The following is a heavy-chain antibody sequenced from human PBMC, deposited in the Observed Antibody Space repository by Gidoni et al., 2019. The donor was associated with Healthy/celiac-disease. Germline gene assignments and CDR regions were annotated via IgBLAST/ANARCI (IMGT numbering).Heavy chain of an antibody. CDR3: ARDHYGDYPDY. V-gene: IGHV3-7*01. Sequence: EVQLVESGGGLVQPGGSLRLSCAASGFTFSSHWMSWVRQAPGKGLEWVANIKQDGSEKYYVDSVKGRFTISRDNAKNSLYLQMNGLRAEDTAVYYCARDHYGDYPDYWGQGTLVTVSS. D-gene: IGHD4-17*01. CDR1: GFTFSSHW. J-gene: IGHJ4*02. CDR2: IKQDGSEK.